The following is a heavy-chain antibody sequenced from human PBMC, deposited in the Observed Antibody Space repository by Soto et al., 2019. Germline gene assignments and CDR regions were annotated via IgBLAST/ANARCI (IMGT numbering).Heavy chain of an antibody. CDR1: GFTFSSYA. D-gene: IGHD3-10*01. CDR3: ATANGSGSYPGTPPKYYYGMDV. V-gene: IGHV3-23*01. J-gene: IGHJ6*02. Sequence: GGSLRLSCAASGFTFSSYAMSWVRQAPGKGLEWVAAISGSSGGTYYADSVKGRFAISRDNAKNSLYLQMNSLKASDTAMYYCATANGSGSYPGTPPKYYYGMDVWGQGTTVTVS. CDR2: ISGSSGGT.